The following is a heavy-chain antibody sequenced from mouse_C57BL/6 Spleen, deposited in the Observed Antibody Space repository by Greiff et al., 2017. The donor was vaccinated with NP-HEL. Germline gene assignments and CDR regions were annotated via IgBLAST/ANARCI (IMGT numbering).Heavy chain of an antibody. J-gene: IGHJ4*01. CDR3: ARNHYYGSSYPYYYAMDY. V-gene: IGHV1-39*01. CDR1: GYSFTDYN. CDR2: INPNYGTT. D-gene: IGHD1-1*01. Sequence: EVQLQQSGPELVKPGASVKISCKASGYSFTDYNMNWVKQSNGKSLEWIGVINPNYGTTSYNQKFKGKATLTVDQSSSTAYMQLNSLTSEDSAVYYCARNHYYGSSYPYYYAMDYWGQGTSVTVSS.